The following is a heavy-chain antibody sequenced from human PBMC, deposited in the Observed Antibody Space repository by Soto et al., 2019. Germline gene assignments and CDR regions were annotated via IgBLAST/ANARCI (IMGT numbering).Heavy chain of an antibody. CDR3: ARGGFGVLDSSSWYGY. CDR1: GYTFTGYY. Sequence: ASVKVSCKASGYTFTGYYMHWVRQAPGQGLEWMGWINPNSGGTNYAQKFQGWATMTRDTSISTAYMELSRLRSDDTAVYYCARGGFGVLDSSSWYGYWGQGTLVTVSS. CDR2: INPNSGGT. J-gene: IGHJ4*02. D-gene: IGHD6-13*01. V-gene: IGHV1-2*04.